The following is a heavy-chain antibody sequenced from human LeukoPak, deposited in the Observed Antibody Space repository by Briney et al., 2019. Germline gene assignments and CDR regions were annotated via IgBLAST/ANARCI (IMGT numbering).Heavy chain of an antibody. D-gene: IGHD3-3*01. CDR2: MYYSGST. Sequence: SETLSLTCTASGGSIGSSSYYWGWIRQPPGKGLEWIGSMYYSGSTYYNPSLKSRVTISVDTSKNQFSLKLSSVTAADTAVYYCARAILGFLEWSPPYYDYWGQGTLVTVSS. CDR1: GGSIGSSSYY. CDR3: ARAILGFLEWSPPYYDY. V-gene: IGHV4-39*07. J-gene: IGHJ4*02.